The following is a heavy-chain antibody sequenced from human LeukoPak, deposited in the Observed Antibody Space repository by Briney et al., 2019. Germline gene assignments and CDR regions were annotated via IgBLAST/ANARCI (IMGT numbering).Heavy chain of an antibody. CDR1: GYTFTGYY. Sequence: ASVKVSCKASGYTFTGYYMHWVRQASGQGLEWMGWINPNSGGTNYAQKFQGRVTMTRDTSISTAYMELSRLRSDDTAVYYCARGRGYSSSWYFDYWGQGTLVTVSS. D-gene: IGHD6-13*01. V-gene: IGHV1-2*02. CDR3: ARGRGYSSSWYFDY. CDR2: INPNSGGT. J-gene: IGHJ4*02.